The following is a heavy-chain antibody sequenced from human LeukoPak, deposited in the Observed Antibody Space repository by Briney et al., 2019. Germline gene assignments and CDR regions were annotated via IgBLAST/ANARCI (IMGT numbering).Heavy chain of an antibody. V-gene: IGHV4-59*08. Sequence: SETLSLTCTVSGGTISSYYWSWIRQPPGKGLEWIGYIFYTGSTKYNPSPKSRVTISVDTSENQISLRLRSVTAADTAVYYCARRDYYDTTWMGWYFDLWGRGTLVTVSS. D-gene: IGHD3-22*01. CDR1: GGTISSYY. CDR2: IFYTGST. J-gene: IGHJ2*01. CDR3: ARRDYYDTTWMGWYFDL.